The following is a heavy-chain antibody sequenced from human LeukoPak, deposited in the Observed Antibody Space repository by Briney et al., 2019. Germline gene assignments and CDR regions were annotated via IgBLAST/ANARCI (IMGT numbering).Heavy chain of an antibody. Sequence: SETLSLTCTVSGGSISSSSYYWGWIRQPPGKGLEWIGSIYYSGSTYYNPSLKSRVTISVDTSKNQFSLKLSSVTAADTAVYYCARDRRVVPAAQAFDYWGQGTLVTVSS. V-gene: IGHV4-39*07. CDR3: ARDRRVVPAAQAFDY. CDR1: GGSISSSSYY. D-gene: IGHD2-2*01. CDR2: IYYSGST. J-gene: IGHJ4*02.